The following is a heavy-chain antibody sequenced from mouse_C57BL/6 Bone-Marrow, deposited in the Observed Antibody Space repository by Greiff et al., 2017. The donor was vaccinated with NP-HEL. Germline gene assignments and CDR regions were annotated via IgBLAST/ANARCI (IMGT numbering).Heavy chain of an antibody. CDR2: IDPENGDT. V-gene: IGHV14-4*01. J-gene: IGHJ1*03. CDR1: GFNIKDDY. Sequence: EVQLQQSGAELVRPGASVKLSCTASGFNIKDDYMHWVKQRPEQGLEWIGWIDPENGDTEYASKFQGKATITADTSSNTAYLQLSSLTSEDTAVYYCTTNGSSLSYWYFDVWGTGTTVTVSS. D-gene: IGHD1-1*01. CDR3: TTNGSSLSYWYFDV.